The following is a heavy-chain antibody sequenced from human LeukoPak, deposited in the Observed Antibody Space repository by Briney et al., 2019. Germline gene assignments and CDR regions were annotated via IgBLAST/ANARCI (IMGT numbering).Heavy chain of an antibody. V-gene: IGHV4-34*01. Sequence: SETLSLTCTVSGGSISGYYWSWIRQPPGKGLEWIGEIYHSGSTNYNPSLKSRVTISVDKSKNQFSLKLSPVTAADTAVYYCARVNLAAAGTGVYNWFDPWGQGTLVTVSS. CDR3: ARVNLAAAGTGVYNWFDP. CDR1: GGSISGYY. CDR2: IYHSGST. J-gene: IGHJ5*02. D-gene: IGHD6-13*01.